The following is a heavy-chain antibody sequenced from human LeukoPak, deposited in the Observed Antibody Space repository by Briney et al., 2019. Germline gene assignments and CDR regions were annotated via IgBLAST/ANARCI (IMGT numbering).Heavy chain of an antibody. J-gene: IGHJ4*02. CDR2: IYTSGST. D-gene: IGHD1-26*01. Sequence: KPSETLSLTCTVSGGSISGYYWSWIRQPPGKGLEWIGYIYTSGSTNYNPSLKSRVTILVDTSKNQFSLRLSSVTAADTAMYFCARAYSRSYSHFDDWGQGTLVTVSS. CDR3: ARAYSRSYSHFDD. CDR1: GGSISGYY. V-gene: IGHV4-4*09.